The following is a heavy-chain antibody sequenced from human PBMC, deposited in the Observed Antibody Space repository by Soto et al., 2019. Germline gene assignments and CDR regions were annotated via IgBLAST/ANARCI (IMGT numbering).Heavy chain of an antibody. CDR2: IIPIFGTA. D-gene: IGHD1-7*01. Sequence: ASVKVSCKASGGTFSSYAISWVRQAPGQGLEWMGRIIPIFGTANYAQKFQGRATITADESTSTAYMELSSLRSEDTAVYYCARRITGTTGYYYYYYGMDVWGQGTTVTVSS. CDR1: GGTFSSYA. CDR3: ARRITGTTGYYYYYYGMDV. V-gene: IGHV1-69*13. J-gene: IGHJ6*02.